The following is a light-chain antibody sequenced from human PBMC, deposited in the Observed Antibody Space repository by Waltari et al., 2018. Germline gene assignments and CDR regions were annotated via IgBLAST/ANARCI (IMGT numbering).Light chain of an antibody. CDR1: QSVSRA. J-gene: IGKJ1*01. V-gene: IGKV3-20*01. CDR2: GAS. Sequence: EIVLTQSPGTLSLSLGERATVSCRASQSVSRALAWYQQKPGQAPRLLIYGASTRATGSPDRFSGSGSGTDFSLTISRLEPVDFAVYYCQHYLRLPVTFGQGTTVEI. CDR3: QHYLRLPVT.